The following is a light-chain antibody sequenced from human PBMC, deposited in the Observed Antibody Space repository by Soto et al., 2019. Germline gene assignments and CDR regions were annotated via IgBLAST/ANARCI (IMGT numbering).Light chain of an antibody. CDR3: ATWDDDVSGVV. CDR2: SHN. Sequence: QSVLTQAPSASGAPGQRVTISCSGSYSNIVNNLVAWYQLLPGTAPKLLMYSHNIRPSGVPDRFSASTSGTSASLVISGLRSEDEADYHCATWDDDVSGVVFGGGTQLTVL. CDR1: YSNIVNNL. J-gene: IGLJ2*01. V-gene: IGLV1-47*02.